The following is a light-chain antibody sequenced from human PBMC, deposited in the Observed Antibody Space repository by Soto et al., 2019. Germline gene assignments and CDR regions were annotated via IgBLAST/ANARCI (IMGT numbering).Light chain of an antibody. CDR2: AES. CDR1: QGISSY. CDR3: QQYNRYS. V-gene: IGKV1-8*01. Sequence: AILMTQSPSSLSASTGDRVTITCRASQGISSYLAWYQQKPGKAPKLLIYAESTLQAGVTLRVSGDGSETEFTLTISGLQHDDFETYYCQQYNRYSFGQGTKVDIK. J-gene: IGKJ1*01.